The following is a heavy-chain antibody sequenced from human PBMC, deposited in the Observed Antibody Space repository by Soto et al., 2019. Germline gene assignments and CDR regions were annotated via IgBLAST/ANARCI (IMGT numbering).Heavy chain of an antibody. D-gene: IGHD6-6*01. CDR3: ARARAEYSSSFSYYFDS. Sequence: ASVKVSCNASGYTFATYGITWVRQAPGQGLEWVAWISVHTGDTKYAQKLQGRVTLTTDTFTTTAYMELRGPTSDDTAIYYCARARAEYSSSFSYYFDSWGQGTLVTVSS. V-gene: IGHV1-18*01. CDR1: GYTFATYG. J-gene: IGHJ4*02. CDR2: ISVHTGDT.